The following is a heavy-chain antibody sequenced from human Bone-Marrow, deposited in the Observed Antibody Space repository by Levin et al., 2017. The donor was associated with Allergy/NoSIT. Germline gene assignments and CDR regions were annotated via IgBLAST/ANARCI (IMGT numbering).Heavy chain of an antibody. V-gene: IGHV3-21*01. J-gene: IGHJ3*02. CDR1: GFTFSSYS. CDR3: ASRDITMVRGVDAFDI. CDR2: ISSSSSYI. D-gene: IGHD3-10*01. Sequence: GGSLRLSCAASGFTFSSYSMNWVRQAPGKGLEWVSSISSSSSYIYYADSVKGRFTISRDNAKNSLYLQMNSLRAEDTAVYYCASRDITMVRGVDAFDIWGQGTMVTVSS.